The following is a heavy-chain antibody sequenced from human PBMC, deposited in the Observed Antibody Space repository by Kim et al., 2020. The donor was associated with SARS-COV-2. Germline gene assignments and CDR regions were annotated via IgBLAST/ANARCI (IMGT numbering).Heavy chain of an antibody. V-gene: IGHV3-30*18. CDR2: ISYDGNEE. CDR3: VKSPYDYDTSGYFPPTES. J-gene: IGHJ5*02. Sequence: GGSLRLSCVASGVSFRKSVMHWVRQAPGKGLEWVAVISYDGNEEYYGDSVRGRFTISRDSSKNTVYLQMNSLRVEETAVYYCVKSPYDYDTSGYFPPTESWGQGTLVTVSS. D-gene: IGHD3-22*01. CDR1: GVSFRKSV.